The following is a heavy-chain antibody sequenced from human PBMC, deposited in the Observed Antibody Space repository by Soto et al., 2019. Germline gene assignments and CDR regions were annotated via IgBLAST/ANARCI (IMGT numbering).Heavy chain of an antibody. CDR3: TTSCGATVYYYGMDV. Sequence: GSLRLSCAASGFTFSNAWMSWVRQAPGKGLEWVGRIKSKTDGGTTDYAAPVKGRFTISRDDSKNTLYLQMNSLKTEDTAVYYCTTSCGATVYYYGMDVWGQGTTVTVSS. J-gene: IGHJ6*02. D-gene: IGHD4-17*01. CDR1: GFTFSNAW. CDR2: IKSKTDGGTT. V-gene: IGHV3-15*01.